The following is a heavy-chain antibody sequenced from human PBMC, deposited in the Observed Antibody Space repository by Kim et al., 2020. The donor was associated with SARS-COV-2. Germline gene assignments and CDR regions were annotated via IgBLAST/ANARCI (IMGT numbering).Heavy chain of an antibody. CDR2: ISYDGSNK. CDR3: ANSIQLWSSFDY. D-gene: IGHD5-18*01. J-gene: IGHJ4*02. Sequence: GGSLRLSCAASGFTFSSYAMHWVRQAPGKGLEWVAVISYDGSNKYYADSVKGRFTISRDNSKNTLYLQMNSLRAEDTAVYYCANSIQLWSSFDYWGQGTLVTVSS. V-gene: IGHV3-30*04. CDR1: GFTFSSYA.